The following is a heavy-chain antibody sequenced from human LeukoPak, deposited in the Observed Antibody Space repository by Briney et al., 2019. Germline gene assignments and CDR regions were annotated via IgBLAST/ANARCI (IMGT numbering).Heavy chain of an antibody. CDR1: GFIFGSCA. CDR2: ISPSGGSR. Sequence: PGGPLRLSCAASGFIFGSCAMSWVRQSPGKGLEWVSAISPSGGSRYYADSVKGRFTISRDNSKNTLYLQMNSLRAEETAIYYCAKFSAFTSNWYKTPFDCWGQGTLVTVSS. V-gene: IGHV3-23*01. CDR3: AKFSAFTSNWYKTPFDC. D-gene: IGHD6-13*01. J-gene: IGHJ4*02.